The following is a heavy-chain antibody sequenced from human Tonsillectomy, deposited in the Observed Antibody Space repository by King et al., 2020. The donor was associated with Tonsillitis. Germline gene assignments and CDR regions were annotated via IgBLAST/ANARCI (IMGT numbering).Heavy chain of an antibody. V-gene: IGHV1-46*01. CDR2: TNPSGGSP. J-gene: IGHJ2*01. Sequence: VQLVESGAEVKKPGASVKLSCTTSGYTFTSHYLHWVRQAPGQGLEWMGITNPSGGSPTYAQKFQGRVTLTRDTSTSTFYMELGSLRSEDTAVYYCARGGITIFGVVTDPGFFDRWGRGTLVTVSS. CDR3: ARGGITIFGVVTDPGFFDR. D-gene: IGHD3-3*01. CDR1: GYTFTSHY.